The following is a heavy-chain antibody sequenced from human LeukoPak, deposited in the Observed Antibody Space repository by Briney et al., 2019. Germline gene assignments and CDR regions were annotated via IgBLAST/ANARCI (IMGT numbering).Heavy chain of an antibody. CDR2: IKQDGSEK. J-gene: IGHJ6*03. Sequence: SGGSLRLSCAASGFTFSSYWMSWVRQAPGKGLEWVANIKQDGSEKYYVDSVKGRFTISRDNAKNSLYLQMNSLRAEDTAVYYCARDVYYDFWSGYRSLYYYYRDVWGKGTTVTVSS. CDR3: ARDVYYDFWSGYRSLYYYYRDV. CDR1: GFTFSSYW. D-gene: IGHD3-3*01. V-gene: IGHV3-7*01.